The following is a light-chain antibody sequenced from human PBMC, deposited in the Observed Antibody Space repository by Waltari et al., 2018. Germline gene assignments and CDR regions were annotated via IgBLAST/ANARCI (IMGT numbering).Light chain of an antibody. CDR1: TAGRKT. CDR2: DDS. CDR3: QVWDGGRVV. V-gene: IGLV3-21*02. J-gene: IGLJ2*01. Sequence: SYVLTQPPSESVAPGQAATITGGGTTAGRKTVHWYRQKPGQAPVVVVYDDSERASGIPGRFSGSKSGDTATLTISRVEVGDEADYSCQVWDGGRVVFGGGTKLTVL.